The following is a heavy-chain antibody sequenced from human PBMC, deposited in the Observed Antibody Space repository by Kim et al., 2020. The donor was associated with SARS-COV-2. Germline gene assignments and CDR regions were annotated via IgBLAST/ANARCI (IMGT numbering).Heavy chain of an antibody. V-gene: IGHV3-66*01. J-gene: IGHJ5*02. CDR3: ARDRGYSGYDL. Sequence: GGSLRLSCAASGFTVSSNYMSWVRQAPGKGLEWVSIIYSGGNTYYADSVKGRFTISRDNSKNTLYLQMNSLIAEDTAVYYCARDRGYSGYDLWGQGTLVTVSS. D-gene: IGHD5-12*01. CDR2: IYSGGNT. CDR1: GFTVSSNY.